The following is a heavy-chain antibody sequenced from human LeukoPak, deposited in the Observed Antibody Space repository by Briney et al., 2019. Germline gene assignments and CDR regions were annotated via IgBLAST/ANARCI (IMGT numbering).Heavy chain of an antibody. CDR2: IYSGGST. CDR3: ATMRFLDPDYYDSSGYLREDY. Sequence: PGGSLRLSCAASGFTVSSNYMSWVRQAPGKGLEWVAGIYSGGSTYYADSVKGRFTISRHNSKNTLYLQMNSLRAEDTAVYYCATMRFLDPDYYDSSGYLREDYWGQGTLVTVSS. D-gene: IGHD3-22*01. CDR1: GFTVSSNY. V-gene: IGHV3-53*04. J-gene: IGHJ4*02.